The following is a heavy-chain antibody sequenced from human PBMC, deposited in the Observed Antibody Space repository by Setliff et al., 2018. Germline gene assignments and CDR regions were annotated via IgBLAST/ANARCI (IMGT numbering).Heavy chain of an antibody. Sequence: GASVKVSCKATGYTLSRHYMHWARQAPGQGLEWMGIINPGGGSASIVQKFQGRVTMTSDTSTSTVYMEVTGLTSEDTAVYYCARAGVAAADRKGLLDHWGQGTLVTVSS. CDR1: GYTLSRHY. CDR3: ARAGVAAADRKGLLDH. D-gene: IGHD6-13*01. V-gene: IGHV1-46*01. CDR2: INPGGGSA. J-gene: IGHJ4*02.